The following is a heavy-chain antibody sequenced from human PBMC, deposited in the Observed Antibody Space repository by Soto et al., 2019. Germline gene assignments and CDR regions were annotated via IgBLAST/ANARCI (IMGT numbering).Heavy chain of an antibody. V-gene: IGHV3-30*18. Sequence: QVQLVESGGGVVQPGRSLRLSCAASGFTFSSYGMHWVRQAPGKGLEWVAVISYDGSNKYYADSVKGRFTISRDNSKNTLYLQMNSLRAEDTAVYYCAKAGEKWIQLWYLDYWGQGTLVTVSA. J-gene: IGHJ4*02. D-gene: IGHD5-18*01. CDR2: ISYDGSNK. CDR1: GFTFSSYG. CDR3: AKAGEKWIQLWYLDY.